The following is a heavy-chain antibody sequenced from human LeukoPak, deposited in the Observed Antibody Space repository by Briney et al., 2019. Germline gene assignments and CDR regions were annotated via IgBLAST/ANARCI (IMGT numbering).Heavy chain of an antibody. CDR3: TTDEDDILTGYYKADY. CDR1: GFTVSSNY. CDR2: IKSKTDGGTT. V-gene: IGHV3-15*01. Sequence: PGGSLRLSCAASGFTVSSNYMTWVRQAPGKGLEWVGRIKSKTDGGTTDYAAPVKGRFTISRDDSKNTLYLQMNSLKTEDTAVYYCTTDEDDILTGYYKADYWGQGTLVTVSS. D-gene: IGHD3-9*01. J-gene: IGHJ4*02.